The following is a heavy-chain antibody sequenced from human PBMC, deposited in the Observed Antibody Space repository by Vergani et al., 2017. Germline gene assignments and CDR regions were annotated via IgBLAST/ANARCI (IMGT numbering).Heavy chain of an antibody. J-gene: IGHJ4*02. CDR1: GFTFNSYA. Sequence: QVQLVESGGGVVQPGRSLRLSCAASGFTFNSYAIHWVRQAPGKGLEWVAVISYDGSNKYYADSVKGRFTISRDNSKNTLYLQMNSLRAEDTAVYYCARGASGDYVSSFDYWGQGTLVTVSS. CDR3: ARGASGDYVSSFDY. CDR2: ISYDGSNK. V-gene: IGHV3-30-3*01. D-gene: IGHD4-17*01.